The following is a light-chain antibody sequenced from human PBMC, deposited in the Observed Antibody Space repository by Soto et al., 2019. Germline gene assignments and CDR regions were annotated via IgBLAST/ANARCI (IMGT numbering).Light chain of an antibody. CDR1: QSVSSTY. V-gene: IGKV3-20*01. CDR2: GGS. Sequence: QTKGTLSLTPGERATLSCRASQSVSSTYLAWYQQKPGQAPRLLIYGGSSRATGIPDRFSGSGSGTDFTLTISRLEPEDFAVYYCQQYGSSRWTFGQGTRWIS. CDR3: QQYGSSRWT. J-gene: IGKJ1*01.